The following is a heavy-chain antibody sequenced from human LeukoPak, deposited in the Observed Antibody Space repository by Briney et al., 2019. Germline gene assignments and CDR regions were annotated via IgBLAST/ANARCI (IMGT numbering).Heavy chain of an antibody. D-gene: IGHD2/OR15-2a*01. CDR1: GFTFSSYW. CDR2: IKEDGSDK. J-gene: IGHJ4*02. CDR3: ARGRIIRGYFDY. Sequence: GGSLRLSCAASGFTFSSYWMSWVRQAPGKGLEWVANIKEDGSDKKYVDSVKGRFTTSRDNAKNSLYLQMNSLRAEDTALYYCARGRIIRGYFDYWGQGTLVTVSS. V-gene: IGHV3-7*05.